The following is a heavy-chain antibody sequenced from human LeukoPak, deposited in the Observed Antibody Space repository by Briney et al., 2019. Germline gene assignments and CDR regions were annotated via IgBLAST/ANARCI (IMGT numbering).Heavy chain of an antibody. CDR2: INHSGST. J-gene: IGHJ4*02. CDR3: ARAPSITMVRGVIPFDY. D-gene: IGHD3-10*01. CDR1: GGSISGYY. V-gene: IGHV4-34*01. Sequence: SSETLSLTCTVSGGSISGYYWSWIRQPPGKGLEWIGEINHSGSTNYNPSLKSRVTISVDTSKNQFSLKLSSVTAADTAVYYCARAPSITMVRGVIPFDYWGQGTLVTVSS.